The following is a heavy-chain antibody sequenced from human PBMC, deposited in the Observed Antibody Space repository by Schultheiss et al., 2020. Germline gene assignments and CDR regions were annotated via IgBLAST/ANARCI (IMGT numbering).Heavy chain of an antibody. J-gene: IGHJ6*03. CDR3: ARGPHIYYYYMDV. Sequence: SVKVSCKASGYTFTSYGISWVRQAPGQGLEWMGGIIPIFGTANYAQKFQGRVTITADKSTSTAYMELSSLRSEDTAVYYCARGPHIYYYYMDVWGKGTTVTVSS. CDR2: IIPIFGTA. V-gene: IGHV1-69*06. CDR1: GYTFTSYG.